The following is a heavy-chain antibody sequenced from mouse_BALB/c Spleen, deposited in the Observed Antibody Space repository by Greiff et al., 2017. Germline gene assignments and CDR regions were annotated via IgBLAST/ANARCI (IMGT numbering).Heavy chain of an antibody. CDR2: IYPGDGDT. V-gene: IGHV1-87*01. Sequence: ESGAELARPGASVKLSCKASGYTFTSYWMQWVKQRPGQGLEWIGAIYPGDGDTRYTQKFKGKATLTADKSSSTAYMQLSSLASEDSAVYYCARDGDDYDPPYAMDYWGQGTSVTVSS. D-gene: IGHD2-4*01. CDR3: ARDGDDYDPPYAMDY. J-gene: IGHJ4*01. CDR1: GYTFTSYW.